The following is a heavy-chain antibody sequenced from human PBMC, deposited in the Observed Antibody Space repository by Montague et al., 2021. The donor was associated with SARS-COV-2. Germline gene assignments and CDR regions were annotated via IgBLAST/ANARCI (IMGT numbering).Heavy chain of an antibody. J-gene: IGHJ2*01. V-gene: IGHV3-13*04. Sequence: SLSLSFSASGFPFSSYDMHWVRQATGKGLEWVSAIGTAGDTYYPGSVKGRFTISRENAKNSLYLQMNSLRAGDTAVYYCARSLSSYGGNSGFWYFDLWGRGTLVTVSS. CDR3: ARSLSSYGGNSGFWYFDL. D-gene: IGHD4-23*01. CDR1: GFPFSSYD. CDR2: IGTAGDT.